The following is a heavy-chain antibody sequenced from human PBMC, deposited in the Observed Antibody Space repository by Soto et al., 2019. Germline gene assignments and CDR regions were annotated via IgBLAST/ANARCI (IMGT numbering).Heavy chain of an antibody. V-gene: IGHV4-59*01. CDR3: ARFGAAAAHDDN. D-gene: IGHD6-13*01. CDR1: GVSSRAGP. CDR2: VHFSGST. J-gene: IGHJ4*01. Sequence: SEALSHTRGVSGVSSRAGPRSWRRQAPGKGLEWVGYVHFSGSTTYNPSLAPRLNISFDMSKSQVYLQLTSVTAADTAVYYWARFGAAAAHDDNWGRGVLVT.